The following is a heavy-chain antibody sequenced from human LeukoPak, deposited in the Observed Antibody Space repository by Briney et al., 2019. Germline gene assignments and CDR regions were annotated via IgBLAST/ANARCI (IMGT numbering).Heavy chain of an antibody. CDR3: ARGNNWNDGLFDY. Sequence: PSETLSLTCAVYGGSFSGYYWSWIRQPPGKGLEWIGEINHSGSTNYNPSLKSRVTISVDTSKNQFSLQLSSVTPEDTAVYYCARGNNWNDGLFDYWGQGTLVTVSS. J-gene: IGHJ4*02. CDR2: INHSGST. D-gene: IGHD1-20*01. CDR1: GGSFSGYY. V-gene: IGHV4-34*01.